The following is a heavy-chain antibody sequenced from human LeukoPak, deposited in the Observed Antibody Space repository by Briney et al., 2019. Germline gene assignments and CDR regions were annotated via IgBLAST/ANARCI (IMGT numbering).Heavy chain of an antibody. D-gene: IGHD5-12*01. CDR2: ISGSGGST. J-gene: IGHJ4*02. Sequence: GGSLRLSCAASGFTFSSYAMSWVRQAPGKGLEWVSAISGSGGSTYYADSVKGRFTISRDNAKNSLYLQMNSLRAEDTAVYYCASLPDGYNSFDYWGQGTLVTVSS. CDR1: GFTFSSYA. V-gene: IGHV3-23*01. CDR3: ASLPDGYNSFDY.